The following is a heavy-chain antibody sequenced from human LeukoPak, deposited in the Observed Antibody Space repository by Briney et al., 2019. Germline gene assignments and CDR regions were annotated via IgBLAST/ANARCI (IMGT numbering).Heavy chain of an antibody. CDR1: GYTFASYA. CDR3: ASKSLDYGDYVR. Sequence: ASVKVSCKASGYTFASYAMHWVRQAPGQRLEWMGWINAGNGNTKYSQKFQGRVTITRDTSASTAYMELSSLRSEDTAVYYCASKSLDYGDYVRWGQGTLVTVSS. V-gene: IGHV1-3*01. CDR2: INAGNGNT. J-gene: IGHJ4*02. D-gene: IGHD4-17*01.